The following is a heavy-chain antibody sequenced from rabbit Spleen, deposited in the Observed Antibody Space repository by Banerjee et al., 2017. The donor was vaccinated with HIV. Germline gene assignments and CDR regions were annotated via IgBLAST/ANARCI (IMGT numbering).Heavy chain of an antibody. CDR2: IYSGIDGVT. J-gene: IGHJ4*01. V-gene: IGHV1S40*01. D-gene: IGHD1-1*01. CDR3: ARDLDDVIGWNFGW. Sequence: QSLEESGGGLVKPGASLTLTCTASGFSFSSGYDMCWVRQAPGKGLEWIACIYSGIDGVTHYASWAKGRFTISKTSSTTVTLQMTSLTAADTATYFCARDLDDVIGWNFGWWGQGTLVTVS. CDR1: GFSFSSGYD.